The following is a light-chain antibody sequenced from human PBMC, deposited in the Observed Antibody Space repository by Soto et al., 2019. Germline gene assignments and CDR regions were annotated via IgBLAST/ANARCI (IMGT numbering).Light chain of an antibody. CDR1: SSDVGAYRY. J-gene: IGLJ1*01. CDR3: TSYTSSSLLYV. Sequence: QSALTQPASVSGSPGQSITISCTGTSSDVGAYRYVSWYQHFPGKAPKLIIYEVTNRASGVSDRFSGSKSGNTASLTISGLQAEDEADYYCTSYTSSSLLYVFGSGTKVTVL. V-gene: IGLV2-14*01. CDR2: EVT.